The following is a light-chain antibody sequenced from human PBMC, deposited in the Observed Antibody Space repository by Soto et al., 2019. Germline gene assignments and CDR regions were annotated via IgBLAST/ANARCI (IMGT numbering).Light chain of an antibody. J-gene: IGKJ4*01. Sequence: EKVMTQSLATLSVSPGERATLSCRASQSVTRHLAWYQKKPGQAPRLIIYGASPRATAIPARFSGSGSGTEFILTFIGLQSDYFAVYYCQQYYSWTLTFGGGTKVEIK. V-gene: IGKV3-15*01. CDR1: QSVTRH. CDR2: GAS. CDR3: QQYYSWTLT.